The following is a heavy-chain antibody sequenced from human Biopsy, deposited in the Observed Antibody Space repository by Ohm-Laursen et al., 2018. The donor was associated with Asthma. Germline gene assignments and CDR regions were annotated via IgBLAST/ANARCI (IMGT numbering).Heavy chain of an antibody. V-gene: IGHV3-30*18. CDR2: ILFDGRKI. D-gene: IGHD6-13*01. CDR1: GFTFSHYN. Sequence: SLRLSCSASGFTFSHYNMNWVRRAPGRGLEWVAQILFDGRKINYPDSVKGRFTISRDNSKNMVYLQMNSLRPEDTAVYYCAKDRVAGRSYYFDYWGQGSLVSVSS. J-gene: IGHJ4*02. CDR3: AKDRVAGRSYYFDY.